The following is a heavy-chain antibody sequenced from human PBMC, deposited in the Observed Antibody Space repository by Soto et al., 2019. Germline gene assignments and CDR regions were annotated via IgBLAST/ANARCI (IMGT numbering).Heavy chain of an antibody. CDR3: ARDGVYDYVWGSYRGIDY. D-gene: IGHD3-16*02. CDR1: GFTFSSYA. V-gene: IGHV3-7*03. CDR2: IKQDGSET. Sequence: GGSLRLSCAASGFTFSSYAMSWVRQAPGKGLEWVSNIKQDGSETYYVDSVKGRFTISRDNAKNSLYLQMNSLRAEDTAVYYCARDGVYDYVWGSYRGIDYWGQGTLVTVSS. J-gene: IGHJ4*02.